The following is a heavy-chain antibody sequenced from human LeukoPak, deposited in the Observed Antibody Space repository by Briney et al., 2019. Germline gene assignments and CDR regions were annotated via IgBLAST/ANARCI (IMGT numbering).Heavy chain of an antibody. J-gene: IGHJ4*02. CDR3: ARNSITWIQLVDY. CDR2: INPNSGGT. Sequence: GASVKVSCKASGYTFTGYYMHWVRQAPGQGLEWMGRINPNSGGTNYAQKFQGRVTMTRDTSISTAYMELSRLRSDDTAVYYCARNSITWIQLVDYWGQGTLVTVSS. CDR1: GYTFTGYY. D-gene: IGHD5-18*01. V-gene: IGHV1-2*06.